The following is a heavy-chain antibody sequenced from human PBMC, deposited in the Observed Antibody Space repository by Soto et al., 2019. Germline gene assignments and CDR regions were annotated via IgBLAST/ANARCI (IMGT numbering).Heavy chain of an antibody. CDR3: ARGRGYSSSWNLYFDY. CDR2: INHSGST. D-gene: IGHD6-13*01. J-gene: IGHJ4*02. V-gene: IGHV4-4*02. CDR1: SGSISSSNW. Sequence: SETLSLTCAVSSGSISSSNWWSWIRQTPGKGLEWIGEINHSGSTNYNPSLKSRVTISVDTSKNQFSLKLSSVTAADTAVYYCARGRGYSSSWNLYFDYWGQGTLVTVSS.